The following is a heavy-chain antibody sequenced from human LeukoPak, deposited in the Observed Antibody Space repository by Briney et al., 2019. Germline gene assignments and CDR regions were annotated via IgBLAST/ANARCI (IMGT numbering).Heavy chain of an antibody. CDR2: IYSGGST. CDR1: GFTVSSNY. V-gene: IGHV3-53*01. CDR3: ARGPSEWDYGDYNY. Sequence: PGGSLRLSCAASGFTVSSNYMSWVRQAPGKGLEWVSVIYSGGSTYYADSVKGRFTISRDNSKNTLYLQMNSLRAEDTAVYYCARGPSEWDYGDYNYWGQGTLVTVSS. J-gene: IGHJ4*02. D-gene: IGHD4-17*01.